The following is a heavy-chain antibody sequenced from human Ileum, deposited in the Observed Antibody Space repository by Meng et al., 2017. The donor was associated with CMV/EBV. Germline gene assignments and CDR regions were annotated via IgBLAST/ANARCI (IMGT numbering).Heavy chain of an antibody. CDR1: GGSISRANW. V-gene: IGHV4-4*02. Sequence: VSGGSISRANWWTWVRQTPGKELEWIGEVYRGGNAMYNPSLQSRLTISVDDSTNQVSLRLRSVTAADTAMYYCTTGSAYSPPGQFHQWGQGTLVTVSS. CDR2: VYRGGNA. CDR3: TTGSAYSPPGQFHQ. D-gene: IGHD3-22*01. J-gene: IGHJ4*02.